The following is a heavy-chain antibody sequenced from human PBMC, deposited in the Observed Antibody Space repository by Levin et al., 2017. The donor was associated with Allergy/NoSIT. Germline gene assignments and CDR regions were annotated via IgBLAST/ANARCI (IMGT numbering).Heavy chain of an antibody. CDR2: ISYDGSNK. CDR3: ARDQVLRFLEWLIGGYYFDY. Sequence: GESLKISCAASGFTFSSYAMHWVRQAPGKGLEWVAVISYDGSNKYYADSVKGRFTISRDNSKNTLYLQMNSLRAEDTAVYYCARDQVLRFLEWLIGGYYFDYWGQGTLVTVSS. D-gene: IGHD3-3*01. J-gene: IGHJ4*02. V-gene: IGHV3-30-3*01. CDR1: GFTFSSYA.